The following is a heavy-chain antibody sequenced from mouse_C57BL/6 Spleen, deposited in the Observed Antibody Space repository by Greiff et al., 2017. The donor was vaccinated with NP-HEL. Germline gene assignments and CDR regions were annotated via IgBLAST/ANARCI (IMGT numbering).Heavy chain of an antibody. D-gene: IGHD1-1*02. CDR2: INPNNGGT. V-gene: IGHV1-22*01. J-gene: IGHJ2*01. CDR1: GYTFTDYN. Sequence: EVKLVESGPELVKPGASVKMSCKASGYTFTDYNMHWVKQSHGKSLEWIGYINPNNGGTSYNQKFKGKATLTVNKSSSTAYMALRSLTSEDSAVYYCARGGWYFDYWGQGTTLTVSS. CDR3: ARGGWYFDY.